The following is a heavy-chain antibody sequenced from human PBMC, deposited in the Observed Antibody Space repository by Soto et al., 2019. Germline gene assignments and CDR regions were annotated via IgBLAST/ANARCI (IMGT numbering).Heavy chain of an antibody. CDR2: IIPIFGTA. D-gene: IGHD3-10*01. Sequence: SVKVSCKASGGTFSSYAISWVRQAPGQGLEWMGGIIPIFGTANYAQKFQGRVTITADESTSTAYMELSSLRSEDTAVYYCAWSVLLWFGEPPGPAGNFDYWGQGTLVTVSS. V-gene: IGHV1-69*13. CDR1: GGTFSSYA. CDR3: AWSVLLWFGEPPGPAGNFDY. J-gene: IGHJ4*02.